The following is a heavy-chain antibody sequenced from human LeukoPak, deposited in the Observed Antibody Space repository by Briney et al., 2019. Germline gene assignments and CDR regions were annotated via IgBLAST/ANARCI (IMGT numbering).Heavy chain of an antibody. CDR2: ISGNGDST. CDR1: GSTFRNYA. J-gene: IGHJ4*02. CDR3: AKDLHAFYDSSGYFDY. Sequence: PGGSLRLSCSASGSTFRNYATNWVRQAPGKGLEWVSAISGNGDSTYYADSVKGRFTISRDNSKNTLYLQMNSLRVEDTAVYYCAKDLHAFYDSSGYFDYWGQGTLVTVSS. D-gene: IGHD3-22*01. V-gene: IGHV3-23*01.